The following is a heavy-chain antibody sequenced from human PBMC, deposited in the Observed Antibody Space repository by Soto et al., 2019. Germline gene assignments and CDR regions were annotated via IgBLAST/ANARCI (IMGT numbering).Heavy chain of an antibody. J-gene: IGHJ5*02. D-gene: IGHD4-17*01. Sequence: SETLSLTCTVSGGSISSGNYYWSWIRQPPGKGLEWIGFISYSGTTHYSASLRSRVSISVDTSKNQFSLDLSSVTAADTAVYYRVRLQWADYGGIFDPWGQGTLVT. CDR1: GGSISSGNYY. CDR3: VRLQWADYGGIFDP. CDR2: ISYSGTT. V-gene: IGHV4-30-4*01.